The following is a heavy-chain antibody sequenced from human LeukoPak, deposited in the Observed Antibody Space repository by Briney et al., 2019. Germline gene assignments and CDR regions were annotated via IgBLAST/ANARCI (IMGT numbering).Heavy chain of an antibody. CDR2: ISGSGAST. Sequence: GGSLRLSCAASGFTFSSYEMSWVRQAPGKGLEWVSAISGSGASTYYAESVKGRLTISRDNSKNTLYLQMNSLRAEDTAVYRCAKDRTYGSGSYDYWGQGTLITVSS. J-gene: IGHJ4*02. CDR1: GFTFSSYE. V-gene: IGHV3-23*01. CDR3: AKDRTYGSGSYDY. D-gene: IGHD3-10*01.